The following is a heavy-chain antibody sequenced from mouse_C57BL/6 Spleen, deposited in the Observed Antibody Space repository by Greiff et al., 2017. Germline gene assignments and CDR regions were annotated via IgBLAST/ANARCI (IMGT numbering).Heavy chain of an antibody. J-gene: IGHJ2*01. D-gene: IGHD2-4*01. CDR1: GYTFTSYG. CDR2: IYPRSGDT. CDR3: ARSRDYDYDY. Sequence: VQLQQSGAELARPGASVKLSCKASGYTFTSYGISWVKQRTGPGLEWIGEIYPRSGDTYYNEKFKGKATLTADKSSITVYMELRILTSEDSAVYVCARSRDYDYDYWGQGTTLTVSS. V-gene: IGHV1-81*01.